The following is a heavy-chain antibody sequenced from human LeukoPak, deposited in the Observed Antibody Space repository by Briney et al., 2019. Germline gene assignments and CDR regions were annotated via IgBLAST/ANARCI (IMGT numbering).Heavy chain of an antibody. V-gene: IGHV3-53*04. D-gene: IGHD3-10*01. J-gene: IGHJ4*02. CDR1: GFTVSSNY. CDR3: ARTTRFGSGSPCYFDY. Sequence: GGSLRLSCAASGFTVSSNYMSWVRQAPGKGLEWVSVIYCGGSTYYADSVKGRFTISRHNPKNTLYLQMNSLRAEDTAVYYCARTTRFGSGSPCYFDYWGQGTLVTVSS. CDR2: IYCGGST.